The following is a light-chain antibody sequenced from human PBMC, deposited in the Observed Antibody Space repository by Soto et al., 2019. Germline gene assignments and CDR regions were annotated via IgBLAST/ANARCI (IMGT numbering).Light chain of an antibody. J-gene: IGKJ1*01. CDR3: QQYSSPPQT. Sequence: EIVMTQSPATLSVSPGERATLSCRASQSVSSNLAWYQQKPGQAPRLLIYGTSTRVTGIPARFSGSGSGTEFTLTISRLEPEDFAVYFCQQYSSPPQTFGQGTKVDIK. CDR1: QSVSSN. CDR2: GTS. V-gene: IGKV3D-15*01.